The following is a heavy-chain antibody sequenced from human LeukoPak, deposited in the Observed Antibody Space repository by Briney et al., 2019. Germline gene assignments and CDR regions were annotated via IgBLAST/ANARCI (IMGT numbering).Heavy chain of an antibody. V-gene: IGHV3-64*01. D-gene: IGHD6-19*01. CDR3: ARVGGSKGSGHTIDY. Sequence: GGSLRLSCAASGFTFSSYAMHWVRQAPGRGLEYVSAISSNGGSTYYANSVKGRFTISRDNSKNTLYLQMGSLRAEDMAVYYCARVGGSKGSGHTIDYWGQGTLVTVSS. CDR1: GFTFSSYA. J-gene: IGHJ4*02. CDR2: ISSNGGST.